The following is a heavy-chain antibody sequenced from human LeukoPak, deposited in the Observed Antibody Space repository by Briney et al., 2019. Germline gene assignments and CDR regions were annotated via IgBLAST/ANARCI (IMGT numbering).Heavy chain of an antibody. CDR1: GFTFSSYA. V-gene: IGHV3-72*01. CDR2: SRDRVNSYTT. D-gene: IGHD5-24*01. Sequence: PGGSLRLSCAASGFTFSSYAMSWVRQAPGKGLEWVGRSRDRVNSYTTEYATSVEGRFTISRDDSKKSLYLQMNSLRTEDTAVYYCANFFGNNFGFWGQGTLVTVSS. CDR3: ANFFGNNFGF. J-gene: IGHJ4*02.